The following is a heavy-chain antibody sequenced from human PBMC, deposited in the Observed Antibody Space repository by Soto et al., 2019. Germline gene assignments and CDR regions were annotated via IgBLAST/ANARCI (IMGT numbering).Heavy chain of an antibody. CDR3: ARNLGPWFDP. CDR2: IWYDGSNK. CDR1: GFTFSNYG. V-gene: IGHV3-33*01. Sequence: PGGSLRLSCAASGFTFSNYGMHWVRQAPGKGLEWVAVIWYDGSNKYYADSVKGRFTISRDNSKNTVYLQMNSLRAEDTAVYYCARNLGPWFDPWGQGTLVTVSS. J-gene: IGHJ5*02.